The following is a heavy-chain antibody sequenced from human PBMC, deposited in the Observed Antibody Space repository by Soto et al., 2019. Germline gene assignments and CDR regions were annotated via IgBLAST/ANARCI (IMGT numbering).Heavy chain of an antibody. Sequence: EVQLVESGGGLVQPGGSLRLSCVASGFTFSSYSMNWVRQAPGKGLEWLSYISRGSATIYYADSVKGRFIISRDNVKNSLYLQMNSLRDDDTAVYYCARDSASYSSSSGSYWYFDLWGRGTLVTVSS. CDR2: ISRGSATI. CDR3: ARDSASYSSSSGSYWYFDL. D-gene: IGHD6-6*01. V-gene: IGHV3-48*02. CDR1: GFTFSSYS. J-gene: IGHJ2*01.